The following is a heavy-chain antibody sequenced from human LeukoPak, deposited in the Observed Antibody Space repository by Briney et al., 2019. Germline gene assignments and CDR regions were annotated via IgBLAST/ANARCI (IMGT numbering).Heavy chain of an antibody. Sequence: SETLSLTCAVSGGSISSGTYSWSWIRQPPGKGLEWIGYIYYSGTTYYNPSLKSRVTISVDTSKNQFSLKLSSLTAADTAVYYCARDGRYYYAFDIWGQGTMVTVSS. D-gene: IGHD1-26*01. CDR2: IYYSGTT. J-gene: IGHJ3*02. CDR3: ARDGRYYYAFDI. V-gene: IGHV4-30-4*07. CDR1: GGSISSGTYS.